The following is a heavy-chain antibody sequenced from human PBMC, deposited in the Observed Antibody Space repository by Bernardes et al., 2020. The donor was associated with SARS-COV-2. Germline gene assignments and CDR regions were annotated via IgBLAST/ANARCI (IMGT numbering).Heavy chain of an antibody. J-gene: IGHJ4*02. CDR1: GGSISSYY. V-gene: IGHV4-59*01. CDR3: ARGTVKGVTIAFDY. Sequence: SETLSLTRTVSGGSISSYYWSWIRQPPGKGLEWIGYIYYSGSTNYNPSLKSRVTISVDTSKNQFSLKLSSVTAADTAVYYCARGTVKGVTIAFDYWGQGTLVTVSS. D-gene: IGHD3-10*01. CDR2: IYYSGST.